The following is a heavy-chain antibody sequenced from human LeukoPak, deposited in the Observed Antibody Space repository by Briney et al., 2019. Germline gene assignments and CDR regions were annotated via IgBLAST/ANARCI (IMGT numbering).Heavy chain of an antibody. V-gene: IGHV4-34*01. Sequence: SETLSLTCAVYGGSFSGYYWSWTRQPPGKGLEWIGEINHSGSTNYNPSLKSRVTISVDTSKNQFSLKLSSMTAADTAVYYCARGSGYYGEDFEYWGQGTLVTVSS. CDR2: INHSGST. J-gene: IGHJ4*02. D-gene: IGHD3-22*01. CDR3: ARGSGYYGEDFEY. CDR1: GGSFSGYY.